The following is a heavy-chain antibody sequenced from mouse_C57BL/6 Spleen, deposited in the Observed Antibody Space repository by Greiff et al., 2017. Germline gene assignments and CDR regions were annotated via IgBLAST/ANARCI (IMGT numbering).Heavy chain of an antibody. J-gene: IGHJ4*01. CDR2: IRNKANGYTT. D-gene: IGHD2-3*01. CDR1: GFTFTDYY. CDR3: ARWDDGYYGIYYAMDY. V-gene: IGHV7-3*01. Sequence: DVKLVESGGGLVQPGGSLSLSCAASGFTFTDYYMSWVRQPPGKALEWLGFIRNKANGYTTEYSASVKGRFTISRDNSQSILYLQMNALRAEDSATYYCARWDDGYYGIYYAMDYWGQGTSVTVSS.